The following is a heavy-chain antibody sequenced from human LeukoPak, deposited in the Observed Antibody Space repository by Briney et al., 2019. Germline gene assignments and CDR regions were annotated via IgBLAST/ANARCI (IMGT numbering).Heavy chain of an antibody. CDR2: ISGSGDST. D-gene: IGHD1-1*01. V-gene: IGHV3-23*01. J-gene: IGHJ6*02. CDR1: GFTFSSYA. CDR3: AKTGSSNSPYYYGMDV. Sequence: PGGSLRLSCAASGFTFSSYAMSWVRQAPGKGLDWFSGISGSGDSTYFVDSMKGRLIISRDNSKNTLFLQMNSLRAEDTAVYYCAKTGSSNSPYYYGMDVWGQGTTVTVSS.